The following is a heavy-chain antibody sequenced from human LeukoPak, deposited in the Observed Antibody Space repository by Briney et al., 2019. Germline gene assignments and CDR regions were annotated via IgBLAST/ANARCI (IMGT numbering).Heavy chain of an antibody. J-gene: IGHJ4*02. CDR1: GGTFSSYA. Sequence: ASVKVSCKASGGTFSSYAISWVRQAPGQGLEWMGRIIPIFGTANYAQKFQGRVTITTDESTSTAYTELSSLRSGDTAVYYCAREFDSSGSYWGQGTLVTVSS. CDR3: AREFDSSGSY. V-gene: IGHV1-69*05. CDR2: IIPIFGTA. D-gene: IGHD6-19*01.